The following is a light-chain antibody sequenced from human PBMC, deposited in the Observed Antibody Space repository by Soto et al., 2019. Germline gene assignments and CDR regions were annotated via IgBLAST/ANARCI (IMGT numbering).Light chain of an antibody. Sequence: IQLTQPPSSLSASVGDRVTVTCRASQDISSYLAWYQQKPGKAPKLLIYATSTLQSGVPSRFSGSGSGTDFALTISSLQPEDFATYYCQQLSSSPLTFGGGTKVDIK. CDR1: QDISSY. CDR3: QQLSSSPLT. V-gene: IGKV1-9*01. J-gene: IGKJ4*01. CDR2: ATS.